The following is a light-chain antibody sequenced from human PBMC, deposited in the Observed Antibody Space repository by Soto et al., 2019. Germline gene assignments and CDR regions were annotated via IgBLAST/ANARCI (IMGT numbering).Light chain of an antibody. CDR1: TSNIGSNT. Sequence: QSVLTQPPSASGTPGQWVTISCSGSTSNIGSNTVNWYQQLPGAAPKLLIYSHNQRPSGVPDRFSGSKSGTSASLAISGLQSEDEADYYCAAWDDSLNGVVFGGGTKLTVL. J-gene: IGLJ2*01. CDR3: AAWDDSLNGVV. CDR2: SHN. V-gene: IGLV1-44*01.